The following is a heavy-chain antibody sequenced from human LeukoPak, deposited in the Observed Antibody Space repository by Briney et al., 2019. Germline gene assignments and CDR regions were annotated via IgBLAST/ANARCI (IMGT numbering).Heavy chain of an antibody. Sequence: ASVKVSCKASGYTFTSYYMHWVRQATGQGLEWMGWMNPNSGNTGYAQKFQGRVTMTRNTSISTAYMELSSLRSEDTAVYYCATLAARLGYWGQGTLVTVSS. CDR3: ATLAARLGY. CDR1: GYTFTSYY. J-gene: IGHJ4*02. V-gene: IGHV1-8*02. D-gene: IGHD6-6*01. CDR2: MNPNSGNT.